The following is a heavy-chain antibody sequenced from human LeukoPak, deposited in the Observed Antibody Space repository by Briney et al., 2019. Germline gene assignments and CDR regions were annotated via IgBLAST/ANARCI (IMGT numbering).Heavy chain of an antibody. CDR3: ASYYDFWSGYYNPFDY. Sequence: GGSLRLSCAASGFTFSSYSMNWVRQAPGKGLEWVSSISSSSSYIYYADSVKGRFTISRDNAKNSLYLQMNSLRAEDTAVYHCASYYDFWSGYYNPFDYWGQGTLVTVSS. CDR2: ISSSSSYI. J-gene: IGHJ4*02. V-gene: IGHV3-21*01. CDR1: GFTFSSYS. D-gene: IGHD3-3*01.